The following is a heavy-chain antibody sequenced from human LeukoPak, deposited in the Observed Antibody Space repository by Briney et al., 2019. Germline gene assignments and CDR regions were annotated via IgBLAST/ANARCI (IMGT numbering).Heavy chain of an antibody. CDR1: GGSINSGTYY. Sequence: SETLSLTCTVSGGSINSGTYYWGWIRQPPGKGLEWIGSVYYSGSTYYNPSLKSRVTMSLDRSKNQFSLRLTSVTAADTAVYYCARDQVRSLQPGSYDSWGQGILVTVSS. CDR3: ARDQVRSLQPGSYDS. J-gene: IGHJ4*02. CDR2: VYYSGST. V-gene: IGHV4-39*07. D-gene: IGHD3-10*01.